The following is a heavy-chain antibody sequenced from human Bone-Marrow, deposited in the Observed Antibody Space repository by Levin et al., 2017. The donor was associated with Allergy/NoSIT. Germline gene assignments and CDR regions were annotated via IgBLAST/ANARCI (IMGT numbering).Heavy chain of an antibody. CDR1: DFSLNTSGVS. V-gene: IGHV2-5*02. D-gene: IGHD3-3*01. CDR2: IYWDDDK. CDR3: VHRQPIDFWGGYYSGTFTYFDH. Sequence: ESGPTLVKPTQTLTLTCSFSDFSLNTSGVSVGWIRQPPGKALEWLALIYWDDDKRYSPSLKSRLTITKDTSKNQVVLTMTTLDPVDTATYYCVHRQPIDFWGGYYSGTFTYFDHWGQGALVTVSS. J-gene: IGHJ4*02.